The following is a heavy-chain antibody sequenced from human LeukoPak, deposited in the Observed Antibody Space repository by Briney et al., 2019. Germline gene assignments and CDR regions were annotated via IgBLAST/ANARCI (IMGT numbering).Heavy chain of an antibody. CDR2: IWYDGSNK. D-gene: IGHD6-13*01. J-gene: IGHJ4*02. CDR1: GFTFSSYG. V-gene: IGHV3-33*01. Sequence: GRPLRLSCAASGFTFSSYGMHWVRQAPGKWLEWVAVIWYDGSNKYYADSVKGRFTISRDNSKNTLYLQMNSLRAEDTAVYYCARDAVYSSSWQYYWGQGTLVTVSS. CDR3: ARDAVYSSSWQYY.